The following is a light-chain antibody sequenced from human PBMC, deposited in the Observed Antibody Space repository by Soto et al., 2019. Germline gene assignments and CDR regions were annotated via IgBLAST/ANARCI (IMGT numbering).Light chain of an antibody. V-gene: IGKV3-15*01. J-gene: IGKJ2*01. CDR3: QQYNTRET. CDR1: QSVSSN. Sequence: EIVMTQSPATLSVSPGERATLFCRASQSVSSNLAWYQQKPGQAPGLLIYGASTRATGIPARFSGSGSGTEFTLTISSLQSEDFAVYYCQQYNTRETFGQGTKLEIK. CDR2: GAS.